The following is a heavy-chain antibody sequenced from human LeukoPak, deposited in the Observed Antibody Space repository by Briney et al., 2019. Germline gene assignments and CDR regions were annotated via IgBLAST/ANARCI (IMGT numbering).Heavy chain of an antibody. D-gene: IGHD6-6*01. CDR3: ATTGQLVPDYYHYYMDV. CDR2: IIPFLGTP. CDR1: GGTFNRYG. Sequence: SVKVSCKASGGTFNRYGFTWVRQAPGQGLEWMGGIIPFLGTPNYAQKFQGRVTITTDESTSTVYMEVSSLTSEDTAVYYCATTGQLVPDYYHYYMDVWGLGTTVTVSS. V-gene: IGHV1-69*05. J-gene: IGHJ6*03.